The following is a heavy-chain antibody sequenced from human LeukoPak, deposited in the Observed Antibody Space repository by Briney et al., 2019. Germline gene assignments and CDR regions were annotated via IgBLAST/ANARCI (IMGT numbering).Heavy chain of an antibody. D-gene: IGHD6-19*01. Sequence: GGSLRLSCAASGFTFSTYAMGWVRQAPGKGLEWVSAISGSGGSTYYADSVKGRFTISRDNSKNTLYLQMNSLRAEDTAVYYCAKSRVAGPFDPWGQGTLVTVSS. CDR3: AKSRVAGPFDP. J-gene: IGHJ5*02. CDR2: ISGSGGST. V-gene: IGHV3-23*01. CDR1: GFTFSTYA.